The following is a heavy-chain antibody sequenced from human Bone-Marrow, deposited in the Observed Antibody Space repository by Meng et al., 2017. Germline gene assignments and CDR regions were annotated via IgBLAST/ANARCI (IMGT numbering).Heavy chain of an antibody. V-gene: IGHV1-46*01. D-gene: IGHD6-19*01. CDR2: INPSGGST. Sequence: ASVKVSCKASGYTFTSYYMHWARQAPGQGLEWMGIINPSGGSTSYAQKFQGRVTMTRDTSTSTVYMELSSLRSEDTAVYYCARKWYGSGWRDDAFDIWGQGTMVTVSS. J-gene: IGHJ3*02. CDR3: ARKWYGSGWRDDAFDI. CDR1: GYTFTSYY.